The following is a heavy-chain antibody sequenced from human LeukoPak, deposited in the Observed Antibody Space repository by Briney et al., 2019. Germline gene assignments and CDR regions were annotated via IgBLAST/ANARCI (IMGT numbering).Heavy chain of an antibody. CDR1: GFTFSSYA. J-gene: IGHJ4*02. V-gene: IGHV3-23*01. Sequence: PGGSLRLSCATSGFTFSSYAMSWVRQAPGKGLEWVSGISGSGGSTNYADSVKGRFTISRDNSKNTLYLQMNSLRAEDTAVYYCAKREFDSSDFDYWGQGTLVTVSS. CDR2: ISGSGGST. D-gene: IGHD3-10*01. CDR3: AKREFDSSDFDY.